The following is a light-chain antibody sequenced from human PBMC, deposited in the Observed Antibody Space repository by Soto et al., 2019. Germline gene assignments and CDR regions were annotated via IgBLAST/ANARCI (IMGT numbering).Light chain of an antibody. CDR2: EVS. V-gene: IGLV2-14*01. CDR3: SSKTSSSSPFV. CDR1: TSDVGAYNY. J-gene: IGLJ1*01. Sequence: QSALTQPASVSGSPGQSITISCTGSTSDVGAYNYVSWYKHHPGQAPQLMIYEVSNRPSGVSNRFSGSKSGNTASLTISGLQADDEGDYYCSSKTSSSSPFVFATGTKLTVL.